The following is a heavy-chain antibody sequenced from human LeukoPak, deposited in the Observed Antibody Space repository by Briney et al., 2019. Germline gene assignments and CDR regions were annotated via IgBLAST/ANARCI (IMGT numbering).Heavy chain of an antibody. V-gene: IGHV4-34*01. D-gene: IGHD2-15*01. CDR3: ARGLCSGGGCYPTGNWFDP. CDR1: GGSFGAYY. J-gene: IGHJ5*02. Sequence: PSETLSLACAVSGGSFGAYYWTWIRQPPGKGLEWIGEINHSGTTYYNPSLMSRVTISLDTSKNQFSLKLTSVPAADTAVYYCARGLCSGGGCYPTGNWFDPWGQGTLVTVSS. CDR2: INHSGTT.